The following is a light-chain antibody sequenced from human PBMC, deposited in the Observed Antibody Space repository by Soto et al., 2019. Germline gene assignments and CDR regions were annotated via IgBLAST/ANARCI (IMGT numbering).Light chain of an antibody. J-gene: IGKJ1*01. Sequence: EIVTTQSPATLSVSPGERATLSCRASPSVSSNLAWYQQKPGQAPRLLIYGASTRAIGIPARFSGSGFGTEFTLTISSLQSEDFAVYVCLQLNNWTQTFGQGTKVDIK. CDR1: PSVSSN. V-gene: IGKV3-15*01. CDR3: LQLNNWTQT. CDR2: GAS.